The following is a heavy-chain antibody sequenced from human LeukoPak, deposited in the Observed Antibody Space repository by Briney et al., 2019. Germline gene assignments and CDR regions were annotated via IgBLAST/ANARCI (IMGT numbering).Heavy chain of an antibody. J-gene: IGHJ5*02. Sequence: PSETLSLTCTVSGYSICSGYYWGWIRQPPGQGLEWIGSIYHSGSTYYNPSLKSRVTISVDTSKNQFSLKLSSVTAADTAVYYCARAGSLWFGGNNNWFDPWGQGTLVTVSS. CDR3: ARAGSLWFGGNNNWFDP. CDR1: GYSICSGYY. V-gene: IGHV4-38-2*02. D-gene: IGHD3-10*01. CDR2: IYHSGST.